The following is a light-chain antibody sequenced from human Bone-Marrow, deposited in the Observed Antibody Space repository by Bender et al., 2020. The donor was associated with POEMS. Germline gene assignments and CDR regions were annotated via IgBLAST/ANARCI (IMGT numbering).Light chain of an antibody. J-gene: IGLJ3*02. CDR1: SSNIGAHT. V-gene: IGLV1-44*01. Sequence: SGGSSNIGAHTVNWYQHLPGTAPKLLIYSSHRRPSEVPDRFSGSRSGTSASLAISGLQSEDEADYYCAVWDDSLNGWVFGGGTKLTVL. CDR2: SSH. CDR3: AVWDDSLNGWV.